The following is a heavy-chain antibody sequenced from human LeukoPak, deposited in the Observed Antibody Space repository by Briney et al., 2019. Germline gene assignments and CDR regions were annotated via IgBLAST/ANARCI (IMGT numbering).Heavy chain of an antibody. V-gene: IGHV3-23*01. Sequence: GGTLRLSCAASGFTFDTYGMSWVRQAPGKGLEWVSAISGSGGSKYYADSVKGRFTISRDNSKNTLYLQMNSLRAEDTAVYYCAKDSYSYYDSSRNYFDYWGQGTLVTVSS. CDR3: AKDSYSYYDSSRNYFDY. D-gene: IGHD3-22*01. CDR2: ISGSGGSK. CDR1: GFTFDTYG. J-gene: IGHJ4*02.